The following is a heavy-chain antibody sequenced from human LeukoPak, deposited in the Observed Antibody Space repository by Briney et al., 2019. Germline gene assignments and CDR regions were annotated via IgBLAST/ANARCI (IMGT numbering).Heavy chain of an antibody. J-gene: IGHJ4*02. CDR3: TRPIYDSSGYYLDY. V-gene: IGHV3-49*04. CDR1: GFTVGDYA. CDR2: IRSKAYGGTT. Sequence: GGSLRLSCTASGFTVGDYAMSWVRQAPGKGLEWVGFIRSKAYGGTTEYAASVTGSFTISRDDSKSIAYLQMNSLKTEDTAVYYCTRPIYDSSGYYLDYWGQGTLVTVSS. D-gene: IGHD3-22*01.